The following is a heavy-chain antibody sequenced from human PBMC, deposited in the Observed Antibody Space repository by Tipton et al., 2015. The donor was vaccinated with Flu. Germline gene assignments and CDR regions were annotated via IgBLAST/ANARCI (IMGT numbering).Heavy chain of an antibody. CDR1: GGTFDTYS. V-gene: IGHV1-69*01. CDR3: ARDRTSTSAIVTFDL. Sequence: QLVQSGAEAKKPGSSVKVSCKASGGTFDTYSITWVRQAPGQGLEWMGGVNPFFGPPQYAQKFQDRVTIDADDSTSTAYMELRSLRSDDTAVYFCARDRTSTSAIVTFDLWGQGTLVTVSS. CDR2: VNPFFGPP. J-gene: IGHJ4*02. D-gene: IGHD3/OR15-3a*01.